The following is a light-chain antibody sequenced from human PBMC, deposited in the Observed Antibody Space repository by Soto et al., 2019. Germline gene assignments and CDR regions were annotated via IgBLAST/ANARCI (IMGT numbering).Light chain of an antibody. Sequence: EIVMTQSPATLSVSPGERATLSCRASQTVNTDLAWYQQKPGQAPRLLIYGASTRATGIPARFSGSGSGTHFTLTISSLQSEDFAVYYCQRYTDWPLFTFGPGTRVDIK. CDR3: QRYTDWPLFT. J-gene: IGKJ3*01. CDR2: GAS. V-gene: IGKV3D-15*01. CDR1: QTVNTD.